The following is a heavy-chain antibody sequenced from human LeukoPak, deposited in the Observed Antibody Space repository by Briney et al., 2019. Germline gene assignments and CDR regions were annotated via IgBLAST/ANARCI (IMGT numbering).Heavy chain of an antibody. CDR3: ARRGLVAGIYDLVYGFDI. J-gene: IGHJ3*02. CDR2: MNPDTGNT. Sequence: ASVKVSCKASGYSFTTFHINWGRQAPGQGPEWMGWMNPDTGNTGFAQKFQGRVAITQNSSISTVYMELTSLTSEDTAVYYCARRGLVAGIYDLVYGFDIWGQGTMVAVSS. V-gene: IGHV1-8*03. CDR1: GYSFTTFH. D-gene: IGHD3/OR15-3a*01.